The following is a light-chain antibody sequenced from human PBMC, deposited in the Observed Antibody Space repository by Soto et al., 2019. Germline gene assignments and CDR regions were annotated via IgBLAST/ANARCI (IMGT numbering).Light chain of an antibody. CDR1: QSVSSN. Sequence: EIVMTQSPATLSLSPGESATLSCRASQSVSSNLAWYQQKPGQAPRLLIYGASTRATGIQARFSGSGSGTEFTLTISSLQSEDFAVYYCKQYNNWHTCGQGTKVDIK. V-gene: IGKV3D-15*01. J-gene: IGKJ1*01. CDR2: GAS. CDR3: KQYNNWHT.